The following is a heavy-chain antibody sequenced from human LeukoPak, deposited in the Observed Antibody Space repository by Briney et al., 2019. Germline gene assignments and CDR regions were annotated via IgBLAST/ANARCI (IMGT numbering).Heavy chain of an antibody. CDR1: GYTFTAYY. D-gene: IGHD6-13*01. CDR2: IYPKSSVT. Sequence: SVKVSCKASGYTFTAYYLHWVLQAPGQGLEWMGYIYPKSSVTNYAQNFQGRVTMTMDTSISTVYMELSRLTSDDTAVYYCARDEAAAKTNALDIWGQGTKVTVSS. V-gene: IGHV1-2*02. J-gene: IGHJ3*02. CDR3: ARDEAAAKTNALDI.